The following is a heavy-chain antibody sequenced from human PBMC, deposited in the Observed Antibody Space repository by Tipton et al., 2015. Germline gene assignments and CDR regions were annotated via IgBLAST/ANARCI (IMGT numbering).Heavy chain of an antibody. V-gene: IGHV5-51*01. CDR3: ARQGGAFDI. CDR1: GYTFSNHW. Sequence: VQLVQSGAEVKKPGESLKISCKVSGYTFSNHWIGWVRQMPGKGLEWVGIIHPSDSETKYSPSFEGLVTISADKSTSTAYLQWSSLKASDTAVYYCARQGGAFDIWGQGTMVTVSS. J-gene: IGHJ3*02. CDR2: IHPSDSET.